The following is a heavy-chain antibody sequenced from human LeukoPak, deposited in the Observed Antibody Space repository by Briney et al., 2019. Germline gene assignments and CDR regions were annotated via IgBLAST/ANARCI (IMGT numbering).Heavy chain of an antibody. Sequence: PGRSLRLSCAASGFSFSDSYMSWIRQAPGKGLEWVSYISSSGRYTYYADSVKGRFTVSRDNAKNSLYLQMESLRVEDTAIYYCTRDDNNTHMDVWGKGTTVTVSS. D-gene: IGHD1-14*01. V-gene: IGHV3-11*01. CDR2: ISSSGRYT. J-gene: IGHJ6*03. CDR1: GFSFSDSY. CDR3: TRDDNNTHMDV.